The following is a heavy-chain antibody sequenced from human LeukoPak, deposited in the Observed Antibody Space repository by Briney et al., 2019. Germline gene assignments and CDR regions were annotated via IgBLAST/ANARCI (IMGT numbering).Heavy chain of an antibody. CDR1: GFAFSNYA. V-gene: IGHV3-23*01. CDR2: LSGGGDSR. Sequence: GGSLRLSCAASGFAFSNYAMSWVRQAPGKGLEWVSSLSGGGDSRYYADSVMGRFTISRDNSKNTLYLQMNSLRSDDTAVYYCARYYDGGNWFDPWGQGTLVTVSS. D-gene: IGHD3-22*01. J-gene: IGHJ5*02. CDR3: ARYYDGGNWFDP.